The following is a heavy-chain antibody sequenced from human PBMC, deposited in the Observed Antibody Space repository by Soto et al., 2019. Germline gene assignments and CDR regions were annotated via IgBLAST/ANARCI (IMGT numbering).Heavy chain of an antibody. Sequence: QVQLVQSGAEVKKPGSSLKVSCKASGGTFSSYAISWVRQAPGQGLEWMGGIIPTFGTANYAQKFQGRVTITADESTSTAYMELSSLRSEDTAVYYCARDPSRGQLLRVCGMDVWGQGTTVTVSS. D-gene: IGHD2-2*01. CDR3: ARDPSRGQLLRVCGMDV. J-gene: IGHJ6*02. V-gene: IGHV1-69*01. CDR2: IIPTFGTA. CDR1: GGTFSSYA.